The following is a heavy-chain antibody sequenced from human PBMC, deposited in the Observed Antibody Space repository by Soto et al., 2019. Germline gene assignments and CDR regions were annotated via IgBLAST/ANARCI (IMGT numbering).Heavy chain of an antibody. V-gene: IGHV4-34*01. J-gene: IGHJ5*02. Sequence: VQLQQWGAGLLKPSETLSLTCAVYGGSFSGYYWSWIRQPPGKGLEWIGEINHIGGTNYDPSLTSRVTISLDTSKNQFTLRLSSVTAADTAVYYCAGGTWDLRFDPWGQGTLVTVSS. CDR2: INHIGGT. CDR1: GGSFSGYY. CDR3: AGGTWDLRFDP. D-gene: IGHD1-26*01.